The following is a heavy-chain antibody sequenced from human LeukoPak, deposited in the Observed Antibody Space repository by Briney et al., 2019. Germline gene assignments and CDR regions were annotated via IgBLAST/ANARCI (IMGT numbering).Heavy chain of an antibody. V-gene: IGHV3-23*01. CDR2: ISGSDDRT. CDR3: AKSVGIAAAGTSNY. Sequence: PGGSLRLSCAASGFTFDNFAMSWVRQAPGKGLEWVSGISGSDDRTYYGDSEKGRFTISRDNANNTLYLQMNTLRAEDTAVYYCAKSVGIAAAGTSNYWGQETLVTVSS. CDR1: GFTFDNFA. J-gene: IGHJ4*02. D-gene: IGHD6-13*01.